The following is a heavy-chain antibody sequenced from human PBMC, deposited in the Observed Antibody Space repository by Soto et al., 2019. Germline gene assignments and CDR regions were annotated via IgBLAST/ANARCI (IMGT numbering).Heavy chain of an antibody. D-gene: IGHD3-22*01. CDR1: GGTFSSYA. CDR2: IIPIFGTA. J-gene: IGHJ6*02. Sequence: QVQLVQSGAEVKKPGSSVKVSCKASGGTFSSYAISWVRQAPGQGLEWMGGIIPIFGTANYAQKFQGRVTITADKSTSTAYMELSSLGSEDTAVYYCARGDNYYDSSGYQSLDYYYGMDVWGQGTTVTVSS. CDR3: ARGDNYYDSSGYQSLDYYYGMDV. V-gene: IGHV1-69*06.